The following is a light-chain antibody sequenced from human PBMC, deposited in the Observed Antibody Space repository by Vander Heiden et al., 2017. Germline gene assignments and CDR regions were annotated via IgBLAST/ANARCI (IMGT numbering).Light chain of an antibody. Sequence: EIVMTQSPATLSLSPGERATLPCRASQRANSNLAWYQQKPGRAPRLLMYGSSIRATGIPGRFSGYGSGTEFTLTISSLQSEDFAFYFCQKYNNWPGTFGPGTKVDIK. CDR1: QRANSN. CDR2: GSS. CDR3: QKYNNWPGT. J-gene: IGKJ1*01. V-gene: IGKV3-15*01.